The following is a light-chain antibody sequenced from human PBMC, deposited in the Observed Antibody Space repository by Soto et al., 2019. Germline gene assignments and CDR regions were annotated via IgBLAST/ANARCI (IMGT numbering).Light chain of an antibody. J-gene: IGKJ5*01. V-gene: IGKV3-11*01. CDR2: DAS. CDR3: QQRSNWPIN. Sequence: EIVLTQSPATLSLSPGERATLSCRASQSVSRYLAWYQQKPGQAPRLLIYDASNRATGIPARFSGSGSGTDFTLTISRLEPEDFAVYYCQQRSNWPINFGQGTRLEIK. CDR1: QSVSRY.